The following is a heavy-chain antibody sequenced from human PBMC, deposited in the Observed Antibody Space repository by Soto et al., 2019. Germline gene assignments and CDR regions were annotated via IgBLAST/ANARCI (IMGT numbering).Heavy chain of an antibody. CDR2: IIPIFGTA. V-gene: IGHV1-69*13. CDR3: ARDRVAAAQGYGKDV. Sequence: ASVKVSCKASGGTFSSYAISWVRQAPGQGLEWMGGIIPIFGTANYAQKFQGRVTITADESTSTAYMELSSLRSEDTAVYYCARDRVAAAQGYGKDVWGQGTTVTVSS. CDR1: GGTFSSYA. D-gene: IGHD6-13*01. J-gene: IGHJ6*02.